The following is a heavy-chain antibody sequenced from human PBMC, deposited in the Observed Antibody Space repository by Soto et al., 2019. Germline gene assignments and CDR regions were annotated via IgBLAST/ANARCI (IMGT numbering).Heavy chain of an antibody. D-gene: IGHD3-10*01. Sequence: EVQLVESGGGLVQPGGSLRLSCAASGFTVSTNYMTWVRQAPGKGLEWVSLIYDGGSTNYADSVTGRFTISRDTSKNTLYLQMNSLRADDTAVYYCARVRGVIMYYLDCWGQGTLVTVSS. CDR2: IYDGGST. V-gene: IGHV3-66*01. CDR3: ARVRGVIMYYLDC. J-gene: IGHJ4*02. CDR1: GFTVSTNY.